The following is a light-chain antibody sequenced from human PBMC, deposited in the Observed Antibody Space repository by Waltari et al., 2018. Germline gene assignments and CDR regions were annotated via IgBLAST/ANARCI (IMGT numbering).Light chain of an antibody. CDR3: QQDYTTPWT. Sequence: DIQMTQSPSSLSASVGDRVTVTCRASQDINKELSWYQQKPGKAPTLLIYAASSLQTGVSSRFGCSGSGTDFTLTISSLQPEDVATYHCQQDYTTPWTFGQGTKVEIK. CDR1: QDINKE. V-gene: IGKV1-27*01. CDR2: AAS. J-gene: IGKJ1*01.